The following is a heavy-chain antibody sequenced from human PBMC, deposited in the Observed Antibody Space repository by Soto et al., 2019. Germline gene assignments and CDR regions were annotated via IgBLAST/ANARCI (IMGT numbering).Heavy chain of an antibody. CDR3: ARQRRDIAATEFFDY. V-gene: IGHV4-39*01. J-gene: IGHJ4*02. Sequence: SETLSLTCTVSGGSISSSSYYWGWIRQPPGTGLEWIGSIYYSGSTYYNPSLKSRVTISVDTSKNQFSLKLSSVTAADTAVYYCARQRRDIAATEFFDYWGQGTLVTVSS. CDR2: IYYSGST. D-gene: IGHD5-12*01. CDR1: GGSISSSSYY.